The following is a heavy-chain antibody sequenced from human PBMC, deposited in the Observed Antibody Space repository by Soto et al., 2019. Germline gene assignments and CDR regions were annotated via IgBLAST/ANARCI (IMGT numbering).Heavy chain of an antibody. CDR1: GASISSYY. CDR3: ARDECVEGGGDCPVAS. J-gene: IGHJ4*02. CDR2: IFNIGST. Sequence: QVQLQESGPGLVKPSGTLSLTCTVSGASISSYYWSWIRQPPGKGLEWIGYIFNIGSTRYKSSVKSRVILSVDTSKNKSSLKIISVTAADTAVYYCARDECVEGGGDCPVASWGQGSLVTVSS. V-gene: IGHV4-59*01. D-gene: IGHD2-21*02.